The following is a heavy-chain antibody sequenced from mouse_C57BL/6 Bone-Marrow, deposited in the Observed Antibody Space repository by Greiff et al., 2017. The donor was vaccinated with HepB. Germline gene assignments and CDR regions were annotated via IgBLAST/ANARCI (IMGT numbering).Heavy chain of an antibody. CDR3: ARDFYDYDDGYYYAMDY. V-gene: IGHV7-1*01. J-gene: IGHJ4*01. Sequence: EVKLMESGGGLVQSGRSLRLSCATSGFTFSDLYMEWVRQAPGKGLEWIAASRNKANDYTTEYSASVKGRFIVSRDTSQSLLYLPMNALRAEDTAIYYCARDFYDYDDGYYYAMDYWGQGTSVTVSS. CDR2: SRNKANDYTT. D-gene: IGHD2-4*01. CDR1: GFTFSDLY.